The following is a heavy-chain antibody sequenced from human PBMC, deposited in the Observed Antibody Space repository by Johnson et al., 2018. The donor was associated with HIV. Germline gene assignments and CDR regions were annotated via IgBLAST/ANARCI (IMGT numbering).Heavy chain of an antibody. J-gene: IGHJ3*02. CDR3: ARYLTEKTPNAFDI. Sequence: VQLVESGGGLIQPGGSLRLSCAASGFTVSSNYMSWVRQAPGKGLEWVSVIYSGGSTYYADSVKGRFTIFRDNSKNTLYLQMNSLRAEDTAVYYCARYLTEKTPNAFDIWGQGTMVTVSS. V-gene: IGHV3-53*01. CDR2: IYSGGST. D-gene: IGHD2-15*01. CDR1: GFTVSSNY.